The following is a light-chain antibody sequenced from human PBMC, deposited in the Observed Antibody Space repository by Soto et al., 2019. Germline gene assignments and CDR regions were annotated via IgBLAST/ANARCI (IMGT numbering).Light chain of an antibody. J-gene: IGKJ5*01. CDR3: QQTYSTLSIT. V-gene: IGKV1-39*01. CDR1: ESIARH. Sequence: DIQMTQSPSSLSASVGDRVTITCRASESIARHLNWYQQKPGKAPKLLIYAASSLQNGFPSRFRGSGSGTDFTLTINNLQPEDFAAYYCQQTYSTLSITFGQGTRLQIK. CDR2: AAS.